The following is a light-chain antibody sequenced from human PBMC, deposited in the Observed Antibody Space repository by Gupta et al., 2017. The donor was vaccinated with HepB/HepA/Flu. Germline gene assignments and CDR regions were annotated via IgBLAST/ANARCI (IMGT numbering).Light chain of an antibody. CDR2: VAS. CDR3: QQSFSTPPT. CDR1: QNINKY. V-gene: IGKV1-39*01. J-gene: IGKJ2*01. Sequence: DIQMTQSPSSLSASIGDRVTITCRASQNINKYLNWYQQRPGKAPKVLIYVASNLERGVPSRFSGTGSGRDFTLTITSLQREDFATYFCQQSFSTPPTFGQGTKVE.